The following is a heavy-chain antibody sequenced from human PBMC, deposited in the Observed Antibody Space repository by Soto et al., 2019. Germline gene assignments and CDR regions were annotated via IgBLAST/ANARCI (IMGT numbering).Heavy chain of an antibody. V-gene: IGHV4-31*02. CDR3: ALALGPTTGLDY. J-gene: IGHJ4*02. D-gene: IGHD1-26*01. CDR2: IFNSGTT. CDR1: GASTVSHYH. Sequence: QVQLQESGPGLVKPSQTLSLTCSVSGASTVSHYHWTWIRQPPGKGLECMGYIFNSGTTFYNPSPTSPLSISMDTSGTHFSLELRSVTSADTAVYYCALALGPTTGLDYWGQGTLVTVSS.